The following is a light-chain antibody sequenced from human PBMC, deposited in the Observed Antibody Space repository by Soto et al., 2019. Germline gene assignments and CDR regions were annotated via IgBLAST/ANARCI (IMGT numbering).Light chain of an antibody. CDR2: DVS. J-gene: IGKJ2*01. Sequence: EIVLTQSPATLSLSPGERATLSCRASQSVSSYLAWYQQKPGQAPRLLIYDVSNRATGIPARFSGSGSGTDFTLTISSLEPEDFAIYYCQQRSNWPYMFTFGQGTKLEI. CDR3: QQRSNWPYMFT. CDR1: QSVSSY. V-gene: IGKV3-11*01.